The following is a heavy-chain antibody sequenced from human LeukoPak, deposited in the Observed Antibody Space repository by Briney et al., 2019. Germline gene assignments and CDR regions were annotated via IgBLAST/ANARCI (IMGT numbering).Heavy chain of an antibody. CDR2: IKQDGSEK. D-gene: IGHD6-19*01. CDR1: GFTFSSYW. Sequence: GGSLRLSCAASGFTFSSYWMSWVRQAPGKGLEWVANIKQDGSEKYYVDSVKGRFTISRDNAKNSLYLQMNSLRAEDTALYYCAKGRYSSGWVIFDYWGQGTLATVSS. CDR3: AKGRYSSGWVIFDY. J-gene: IGHJ4*02. V-gene: IGHV3-7*03.